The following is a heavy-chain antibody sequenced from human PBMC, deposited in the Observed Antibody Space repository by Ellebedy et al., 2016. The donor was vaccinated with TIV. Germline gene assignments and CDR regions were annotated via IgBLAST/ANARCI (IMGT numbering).Heavy chain of an antibody. CDR2: ISFDGRSR. V-gene: IGHV3-30*03. Sequence: GESLKISCAASGFIFSDYPMHWVRQAPGKGLEWLTFISFDGRSRDYADSVKGRFTISRDNSKNTLFLQMSTLRPDDTAVYYCARDSGYGGDPGPSYWGQGTLVTVSS. CDR3: ARDSGYGGDPGPSY. D-gene: IGHD4-23*01. J-gene: IGHJ4*02. CDR1: GFIFSDYP.